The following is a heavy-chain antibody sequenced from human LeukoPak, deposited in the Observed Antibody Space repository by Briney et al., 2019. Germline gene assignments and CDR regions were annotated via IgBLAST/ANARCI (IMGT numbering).Heavy chain of an antibody. CDR2: IFSSGST. J-gene: IGHJ3*02. D-gene: IGHD5-18*01. CDR3: ARPAERGYSYGLDI. V-gene: IGHV4-59*01. CDR1: GGSISNYY. Sequence: PSETLSLTCTVSGGSISNYYWSWIRQPPGKGLEWIGYIFSSGSTNYNPSLKSRVTISVDTPKNQLSLNLRSVTAADTAVYYCARPAERGYSYGLDIWGQGTMVTVSS.